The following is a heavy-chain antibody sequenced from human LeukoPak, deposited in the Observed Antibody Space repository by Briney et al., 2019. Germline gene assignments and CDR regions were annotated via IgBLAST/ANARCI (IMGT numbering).Heavy chain of an antibody. D-gene: IGHD6-13*01. V-gene: IGHV4-34*01. CDR1: GGSFSGYY. CDR2: INHSGST. Sequence: SETLSLTCAVYGGSFSGYYWSWIRQPPGKGLEGIGEINHSGSTNYNPSLKSRVTISVDTSKNQFSLKQSSVTAADTAVYYCARRTYSSSWYRVDYWGQGTLVTVSS. J-gene: IGHJ4*02. CDR3: ARRTYSSSWYRVDY.